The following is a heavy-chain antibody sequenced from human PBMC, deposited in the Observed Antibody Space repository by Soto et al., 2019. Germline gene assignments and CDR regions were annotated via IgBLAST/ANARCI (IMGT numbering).Heavy chain of an antibody. J-gene: IGHJ4*02. CDR2: ISAYNGNT. D-gene: IGHD5-18*01. CDR3: ARAGYSYGPSSYYFDY. CDR1: GYTFTSYG. V-gene: IGHV1-18*01. Sequence: ASVKVSCKAPGYTFTSYGISWVRQAPGQGLEWMGWISAYNGNTNYAQKLQGRVTMTTDTSTSTAYMELRSLRSDDTAVYYCARAGYSYGPSSYYFDYWGQGTLVTVSS.